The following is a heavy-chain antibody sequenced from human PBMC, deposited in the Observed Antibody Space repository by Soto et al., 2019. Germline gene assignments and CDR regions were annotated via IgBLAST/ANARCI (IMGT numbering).Heavy chain of an antibody. CDR2: ILADYKT. D-gene: IGHD5-12*01. V-gene: IGHV3-23*01. CDR3: PRGNRGFFAY. J-gene: IGHJ4*02. CDR1: GYTVSDDT. Sequence: PGGSPRLSCAASGYTVSDDTMSWVRQAPGKVLESISAILADYKTYYTDSVSGRFTISRDNSKNTLYLEMNSLRAEDTDDHYCPRGNRGFFAYRGQRALDTGSS.